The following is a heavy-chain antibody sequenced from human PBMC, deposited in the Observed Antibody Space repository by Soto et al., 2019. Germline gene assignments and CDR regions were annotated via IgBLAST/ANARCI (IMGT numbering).Heavy chain of an antibody. CDR2: ITPSGSAT. CDR3: ARESGVVYDY. Sequence: QVQLVQSGDEVKKPGASVTVSCKASGNTFTGDHLHWVRQAPGQGLEWMGIITPSGSATNYAQKFQGRVAITRDTSTSTVYLDLSSLESEDTAVYYCARESGVVYDYWGQGTLVTVSS. D-gene: IGHD2-8*02. CDR1: GNTFTGDH. J-gene: IGHJ4*02. V-gene: IGHV1-46*01.